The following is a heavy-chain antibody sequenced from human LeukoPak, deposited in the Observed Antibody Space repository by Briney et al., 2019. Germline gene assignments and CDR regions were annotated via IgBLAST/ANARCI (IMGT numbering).Heavy chain of an antibody. CDR3: ASSLGGYSYGYPLGY. V-gene: IGHV4-59*01. CDR2: IYYSGST. Sequence: SETLSLTCAVYGGSFSGYYWSWIRQPPGKGLEWIGYIYYSGSTNYNPSLKSRVTISVDTSKNQFSLKLSSVTAADTAVYYCASSLGGYSYGYPLGYWGQGTLVTVSS. D-gene: IGHD5-18*01. J-gene: IGHJ4*02. CDR1: GGSFSGYY.